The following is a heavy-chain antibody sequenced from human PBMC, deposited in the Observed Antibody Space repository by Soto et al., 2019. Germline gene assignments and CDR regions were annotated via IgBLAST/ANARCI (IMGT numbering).Heavy chain of an antibody. CDR2: RYYSEST. J-gene: IGHJ4*02. CDR3: ARTKCSGGSCYSWSLDY. CDR1: GGSITTVGYY. V-gene: IGHV4-31*03. Sequence: TLSLTSTVSGGSITTVGYYWGWIRQLPGKGLEWIGHRYYSESTYYNPSLKSRVSISLDTSKNQFSLKLSFVTAADTAMYYCARTKCSGGSCYSWSLDYWGQGTPVTVSS. D-gene: IGHD2-15*01.